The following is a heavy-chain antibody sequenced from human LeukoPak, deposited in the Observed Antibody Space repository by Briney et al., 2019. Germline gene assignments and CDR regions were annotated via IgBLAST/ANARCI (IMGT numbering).Heavy chain of an antibody. CDR2: ISSDGTTT. Sequence: GGSLRLSCAASGYNFSNYWMHWVRQAPGKGLVWVSRISSDGTTTNYADSVKGRFTISRDNAKNTLYLQMNSLGAEDTAIYFCVCIPVGFWGQGPLVTVSS. D-gene: IGHD2-8*02. CDR3: VCIPVGF. V-gene: IGHV3-74*01. CDR1: GYNFSNYW. J-gene: IGHJ4*02.